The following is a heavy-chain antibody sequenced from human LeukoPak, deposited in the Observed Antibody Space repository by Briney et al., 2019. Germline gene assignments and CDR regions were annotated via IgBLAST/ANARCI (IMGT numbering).Heavy chain of an antibody. CDR2: VVGHTGHT. D-gene: IGHD3-10*01. CDR3: VTMGRLHYVLED. Sequence: GASVNVSCKTSGHTFPKNGIAWVRQAPGQGLEWMGWVVGHTGHTKYTQKFQGRVVMTTDTSTATSYMELRSLKYDDTAIYYCVTMGRLHYVLEDWGQGTLVTVSS. CDR1: GHTFPKNG. J-gene: IGHJ4*02. V-gene: IGHV1-18*01.